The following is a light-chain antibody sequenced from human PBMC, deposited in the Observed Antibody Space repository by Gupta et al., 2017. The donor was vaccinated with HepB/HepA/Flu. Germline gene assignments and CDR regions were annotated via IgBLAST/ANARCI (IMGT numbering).Light chain of an antibody. J-gene: IGLJ2*01. CDR2: GNN. Sequence: QSVLTQPPSVSWAPGQRVTISCTGSSSNIGADYDVNWYQHLPGTAPKRLIYGNNKRPSGVPDRFSGSKSGTSASLAITGLQAEDEADYHCQSYDSSLSGVIFGGGTKLTVL. CDR3: QSYDSSLSGVI. CDR1: SSNIGADYD. V-gene: IGLV1-40*01.